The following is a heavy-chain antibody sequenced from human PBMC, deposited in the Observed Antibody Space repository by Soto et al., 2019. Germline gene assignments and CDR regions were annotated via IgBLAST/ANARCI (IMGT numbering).Heavy chain of an antibody. Sequence: QVQLVQSGAEVTKPGSSVTVSCKASGGTFSSYAISWVRQAPGQGLEWMGGIIPIFGTANYAQKFQGRVTITTDESTSTAYMELSSLRSEDTAVYYCARTGRPNGYYDNSGYYWDYWGQGTLVTVSS. CDR2: IIPIFGTA. J-gene: IGHJ4*02. CDR1: GGTFSSYA. V-gene: IGHV1-69*01. CDR3: ARTGRPNGYYDNSGYYWDY. D-gene: IGHD3-22*01.